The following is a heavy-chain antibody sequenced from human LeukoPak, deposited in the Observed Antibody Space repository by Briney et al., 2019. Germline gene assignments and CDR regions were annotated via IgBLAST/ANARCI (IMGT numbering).Heavy chain of an antibody. D-gene: IGHD3-22*01. V-gene: IGHV3-66*01. CDR2: IYSGGST. Sequence: GGSLRLSCAASGFTVSSNYMSWVRQAPGKGLEWVSVIYSGGSTYYADSVKGRFTISRDNSKNTLYLQMNSLRAEDTAVYYCARDSRQIVVVKKPYYYYMDVWGKGTTVTVSS. CDR1: GFTVSSNY. CDR3: ARDSRQIVVVKKPYYYYMDV. J-gene: IGHJ6*03.